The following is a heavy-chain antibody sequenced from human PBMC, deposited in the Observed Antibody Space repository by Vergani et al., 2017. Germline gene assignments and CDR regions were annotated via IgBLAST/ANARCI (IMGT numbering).Heavy chain of an antibody. CDR3: ARTYYYGSGSYYKTKGYGMDV. CDR2: IIPIFGTA. Sequence: QVQLVQSGAEVKKPGSSVKVSCKASGGTFSSYAISWVRQAPGQGLEWMGGIIPIFGTANYAQKCQGRVTITADESTSTAYMELSSLRSEDTAVYYCARTYYYGSGSYYKTKGYGMDVWGQGTTVTVSS. D-gene: IGHD3-10*01. V-gene: IGHV1-69*12. CDR1: GGTFSSYA. J-gene: IGHJ6*02.